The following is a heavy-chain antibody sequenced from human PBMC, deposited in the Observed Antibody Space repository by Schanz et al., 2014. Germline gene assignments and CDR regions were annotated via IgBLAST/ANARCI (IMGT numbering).Heavy chain of an antibody. J-gene: IGHJ3*02. CDR1: GFTFSSHW. Sequence: EVQLVESGGGLVQPGGSLRLSCAASGFTFSSHWMHWVRQDPGKGLVWVARINSVGSNTDYADSVTGRFTISRDNAKNSLYLLMNSLRAEDTAVCYCARDGYSVVLISPTESFDIAGQWTMVTFSP. D-gene: IGHD5-18*01. CDR2: INSVGSNT. V-gene: IGHV3-74*01. CDR3: ARDGYSVVLISPTESFDI.